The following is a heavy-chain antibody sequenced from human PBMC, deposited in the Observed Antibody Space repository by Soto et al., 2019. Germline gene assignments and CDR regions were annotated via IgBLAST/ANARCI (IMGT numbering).Heavy chain of an antibody. D-gene: IGHD3-10*01. Sequence: PGESLKLSCKVSGYRFTSHWISWVRQMPGKGLEWMGRIAPSDSYAQYSPSFQGQVTISADKSISTAYLQWSSLKASDTAMYYCAGGGVRGVITRTRDYYGMDVWGQGTTVTVSS. CDR1: GYRFTSHW. CDR3: AGGGVRGVITRTRDYYGMDV. CDR2: IAPSDSYA. V-gene: IGHV5-10-1*04. J-gene: IGHJ6*02.